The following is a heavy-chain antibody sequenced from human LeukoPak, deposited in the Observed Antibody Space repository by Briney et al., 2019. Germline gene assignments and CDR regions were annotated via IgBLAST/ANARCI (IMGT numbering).Heavy chain of an antibody. Sequence: SQTLSLTCTVSGGSIRNYYWSWIRQPPGKGLEWSGYIYYSGSTNYNPSLKSRVTILVDTSKNQFSLKLSSVTAADTAVYYCAKTVFLAGWHFDQWGQGTLVTVSS. CDR3: AKTVFLAGWHFDQ. CDR2: IYYSGST. D-gene: IGHD3-9*01. J-gene: IGHJ4*02. CDR1: GGSIRNYY. V-gene: IGHV4-59*08.